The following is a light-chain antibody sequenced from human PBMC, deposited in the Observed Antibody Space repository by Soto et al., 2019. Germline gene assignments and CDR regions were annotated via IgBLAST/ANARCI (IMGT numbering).Light chain of an antibody. CDR2: DAS. Sequence: EILLTQSPSTLSLSPGESATLSCRASQSVSSYLAWYQQKPGQAPRLLIYDASNRATGIPARFSGSGSGTDFTLTISSLEPEDFAVYYCQQRSNWPWTFGQGTKVDIK. CDR1: QSVSSY. J-gene: IGKJ1*01. V-gene: IGKV3-11*01. CDR3: QQRSNWPWT.